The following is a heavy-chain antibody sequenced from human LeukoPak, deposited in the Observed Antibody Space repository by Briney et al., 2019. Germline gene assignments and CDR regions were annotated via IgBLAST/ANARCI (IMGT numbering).Heavy chain of an antibody. CDR2: ISYDGSNK. CDR3: TGRFDP. D-gene: IGHD2-8*02. Sequence: SCKVSGNTLTELSMHWVRQAPGKGLEWVAVISYDGSNKYYADSVKGRFTISRDNSKNTLYLQMNSLRAEDTAVYYCTGRFDPWGQGTLVTVSS. J-gene: IGHJ5*02. CDR1: GNTLTELS. V-gene: IGHV3-30*01.